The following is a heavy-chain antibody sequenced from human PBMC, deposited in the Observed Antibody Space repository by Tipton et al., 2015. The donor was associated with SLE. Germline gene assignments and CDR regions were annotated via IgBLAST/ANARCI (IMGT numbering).Heavy chain of an antibody. CDR1: GITFSRYA. J-gene: IGHJ3*01. D-gene: IGHD2/OR15-2a*01. V-gene: IGHV3-23*01. CDR2: ISESGTDT. CDR3: AKQYVDV. Sequence: SLRLSCAAFGITFSRYAMSWVRQAPGKGLEWISSISESGTDTYYTDSVKGRFTISRDNSRNTLYLQMNSLKTEDAAVYCCAKQYVDVWGQGTKVTVSS.